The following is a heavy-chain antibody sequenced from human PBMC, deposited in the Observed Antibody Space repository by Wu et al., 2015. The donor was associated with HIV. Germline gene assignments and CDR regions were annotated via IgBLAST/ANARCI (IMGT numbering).Heavy chain of an antibody. CDR2: INPNSGGT. CDR1: GYTFTAHY. V-gene: IGHV1-2*02. D-gene: IGHD3-10*01. CDR3: ARISGTYSDY. Sequence: QVQLVQSGAEVTKPGASVRVSCQTSGYTFTAHYIHWVRQAPGQGLEWMGWINPNSGGTNYAQKFQGRVTMTRDTSINTAYMELNRLRINDTAVYFCARISGTYSDYWGQGTLVTVSS. J-gene: IGHJ4*02.